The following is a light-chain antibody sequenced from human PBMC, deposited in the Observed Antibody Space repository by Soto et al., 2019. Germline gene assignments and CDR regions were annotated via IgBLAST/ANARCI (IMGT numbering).Light chain of an antibody. V-gene: IGLV2-11*01. Sequence: QSVLTQPRSVSGSPGQSVTISCTGTSSDVGGYNYVSWYQQHPGKAPKLMIYDVSKRPSGVPDRFSGSKSRNTASLTISGLQAEDEADYYCCSHASSYTYVFGTGTKVTVL. CDR1: SSDVGGYNY. J-gene: IGLJ1*01. CDR3: CSHASSYTYV. CDR2: DVS.